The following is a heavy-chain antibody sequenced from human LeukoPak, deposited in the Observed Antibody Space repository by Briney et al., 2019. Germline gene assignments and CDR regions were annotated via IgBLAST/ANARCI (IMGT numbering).Heavy chain of an antibody. CDR3: ARDTVTKGIDY. Sequence: SETLSLTCTVSGGSISSSSYYWGWIRQPPGKGLEWIGSIYYSGSTYYNPSLKSRVTISVDTSKNQFSLKLSSVTAADTAVYYCARDTVTKGIDYWGQGTLVTVSS. CDR2: IYYSGST. V-gene: IGHV4-39*07. CDR1: GGSISSSSYY. D-gene: IGHD4-17*01. J-gene: IGHJ4*02.